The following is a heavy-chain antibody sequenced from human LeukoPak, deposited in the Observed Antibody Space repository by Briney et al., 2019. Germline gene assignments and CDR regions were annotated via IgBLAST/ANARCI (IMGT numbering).Heavy chain of an antibody. CDR3: ARGPYYDILTGSYGMDV. D-gene: IGHD3-9*01. Sequence: ASVKVSCKASGYTFTGYYMHWVRQAPGQGLEWMGWINPNSGGTNYAQKFQGWVTMTRDTSISTAYMELSRLRSDDTAVYYCARGPYYDILTGSYGMDVWGQGTTVTVSS. J-gene: IGHJ6*02. CDR1: GYTFTGYY. V-gene: IGHV1-2*04. CDR2: INPNSGGT.